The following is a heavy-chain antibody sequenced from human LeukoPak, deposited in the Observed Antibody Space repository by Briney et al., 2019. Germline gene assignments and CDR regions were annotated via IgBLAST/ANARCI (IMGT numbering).Heavy chain of an antibody. D-gene: IGHD2-2*01. CDR3: ARVVDGGYCSSTSCYGRPDYYYYYMDV. Sequence: PSETLSLTCTVSGGSISSYYWSWIRQPPGKGLEWIGYIYYSGSTNYNPSLKSRVTISVDTSKNQFSLKLSSVTAADTAVYYCARVVDGGYCSSTSCYGRPDYYYYYMDVWGKGTTVTVSS. V-gene: IGHV4-59*01. J-gene: IGHJ6*03. CDR1: GGSISSYY. CDR2: IYYSGST.